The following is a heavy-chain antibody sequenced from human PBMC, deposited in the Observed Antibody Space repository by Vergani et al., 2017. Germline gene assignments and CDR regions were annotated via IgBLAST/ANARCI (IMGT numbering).Heavy chain of an antibody. V-gene: IGHV3-20*04. CDR3: ARRGSGNTYYFDY. Sequence: EVQLGESGGGVVRPGGPLRLSCAGSVFTFGDYDIKWVRQAPGEGLEWVSRVKWDGVSSVYADSVKGRFTISRDNAKNSLYLQMTSLRAEDTAFYYCARRGSGNTYYFDYWGQGALVTVSS. D-gene: IGHD3-10*01. CDR1: VFTFGDYD. CDR2: VKWDGVSS. J-gene: IGHJ4*02.